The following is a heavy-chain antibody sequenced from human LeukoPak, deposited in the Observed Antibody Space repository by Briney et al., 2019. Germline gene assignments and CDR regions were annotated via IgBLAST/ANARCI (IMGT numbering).Heavy chain of an antibody. CDR1: GFTVSSNY. J-gene: IGHJ4*02. V-gene: IGHV3-66*01. CDR3: ASPYDSSGYPRY. Sequence: GGSLRLSCAASGFTVSSNYMSWVRQAPGKGLEWVSVIYSGGSTYYADSVKGRFTISRDNAKNSLYLQMNSLRAEDTAVYYCASPYDSSGYPRYWGQGTLVTVSS. CDR2: IYSGGST. D-gene: IGHD3-22*01.